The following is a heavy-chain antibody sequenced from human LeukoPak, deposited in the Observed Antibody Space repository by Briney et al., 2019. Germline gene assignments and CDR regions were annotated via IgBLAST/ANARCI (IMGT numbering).Heavy chain of an antibody. CDR2: IHGDRSTT. V-gene: IGHV3-74*01. CDR1: GFTFSSYS. J-gene: IGHJ4*02. Sequence: PGGSLRLSCAASGFTFSSYSMHWVRQAPGKGLMWVSRIHGDRSTTNYADSVKGRFSISRDNAKNTLYLQMNSLRAEDTTVYYCALPSCGGDCFSGWGQGTLVTVSS. CDR3: ALPSCGGDCFSG. D-gene: IGHD2-21*02.